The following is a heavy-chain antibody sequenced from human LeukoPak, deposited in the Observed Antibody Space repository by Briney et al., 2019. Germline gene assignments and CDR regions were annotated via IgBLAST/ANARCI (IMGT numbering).Heavy chain of an antibody. J-gene: IGHJ5*02. Sequence: TSETLSLTCAVSGGSISSGGYSWSWIRQPPGKGLEWIGYIYHSGSTYYNPSLKSRVTISVDRSKNQFSLKLSSVTAADTAVYYCAREGGGNWFDPWGQGTLVTVSS. V-gene: IGHV4-30-2*01. CDR2: IYHSGST. CDR1: GGSISSGGYS. CDR3: AREGGGNWFDP.